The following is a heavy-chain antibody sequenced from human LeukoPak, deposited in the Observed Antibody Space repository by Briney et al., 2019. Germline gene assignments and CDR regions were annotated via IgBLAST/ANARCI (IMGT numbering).Heavy chain of an antibody. CDR2: IYHSGST. CDR1: DYSISSGYY. J-gene: IGHJ4*02. D-gene: IGHD2-2*01. CDR3: ARVRGYCSSTICYRYYFDY. Sequence: PSETLSLTCAVSDYSISSGYYWGWIRQPPGKGLEWIGTIYHSGSTYYNPSLKSRFTISVDTSKNQFSLKLTSVTAADTAVYYCARVRGYCSSTICYRYYFDYWGQGTLVTVSS. V-gene: IGHV4-38-2*01.